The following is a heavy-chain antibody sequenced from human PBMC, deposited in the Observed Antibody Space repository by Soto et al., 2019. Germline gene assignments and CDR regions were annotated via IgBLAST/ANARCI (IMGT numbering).Heavy chain of an antibody. CDR2: ISYDGTNR. CDR1: GLTFSNYA. Sequence: QVHLVESGGGVVQPGRSLRLSCAASGLTFSNYAMHWVRQAPGQGPEWVAFISYDGTNRCYPDSVKGRFTISRDNSKNTLDRQMNSRKTEDTAVYYGARESSATVTTGGGGAAKDYWGQGTLVTVSS. V-gene: IGHV3-30-3*01. CDR3: ARESSATVTTGGGGAAKDY. J-gene: IGHJ4*02. D-gene: IGHD4-17*01.